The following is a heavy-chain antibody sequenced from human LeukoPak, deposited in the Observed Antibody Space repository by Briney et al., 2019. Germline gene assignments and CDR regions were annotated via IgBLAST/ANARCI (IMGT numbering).Heavy chain of an antibody. Sequence: PSETLSLTCAVYGGSFSGYYWSWIRQPPGKGLEWIGEINHSGSTNYNPSLKSRVTISVDKSKNQFSLKLSSVTAADTAVYYCASLAVAGTFDYWGQGTLVTVSS. CDR2: INHSGST. D-gene: IGHD6-19*01. V-gene: IGHV4-34*01. CDR3: ASLAVAGTFDY. J-gene: IGHJ4*02. CDR1: GGSFSGYY.